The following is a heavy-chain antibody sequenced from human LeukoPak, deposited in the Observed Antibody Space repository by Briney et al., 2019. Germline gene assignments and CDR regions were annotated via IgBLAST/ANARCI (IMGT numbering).Heavy chain of an antibody. D-gene: IGHD4-17*01. CDR1: GGSISSSSYY. Sequence: SETLSLTCTVSGGSISSSSYYWGWIRQPPEKGLEWIGSIYYSGSTYYNPSLKSRVTISVDTSKNQFSLKLSSVTAADTAVYYCARAQGYGDYGGDYWGQGTLVTVSS. J-gene: IGHJ4*02. CDR3: ARAQGYGDYGGDY. V-gene: IGHV4-39*07. CDR2: IYYSGST.